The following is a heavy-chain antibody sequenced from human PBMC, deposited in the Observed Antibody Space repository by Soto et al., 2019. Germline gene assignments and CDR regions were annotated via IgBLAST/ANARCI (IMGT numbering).Heavy chain of an antibody. CDR3: AARSPAFDF. J-gene: IGHJ4*02. V-gene: IGHV1-18*01. Sequence: QVQLVQSGPEVKKPGASVKVSCKTSGYTFTSYGIAWVRQAPGQGLEWMGWISTSKGNTNYAQKFQGRVTMTTDTSTSTAYRERRSLRSDDTAVYYCAARSPAFDFWGQGTLVTVSS. CDR1: GYTFTSYG. CDR2: ISTSKGNT.